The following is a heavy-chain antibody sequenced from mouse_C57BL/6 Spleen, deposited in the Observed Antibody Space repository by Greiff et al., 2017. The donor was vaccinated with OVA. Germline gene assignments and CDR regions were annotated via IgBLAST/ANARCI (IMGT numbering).Heavy chain of an antibody. CDR2: ISGGGGNT. D-gene: IGHD3-2*02. J-gene: IGHJ3*01. CDR3: ARQGTAQAEGFAY. V-gene: IGHV5-9*01. Sequence: EVKLVESGGGLVKPGGSLKLSCAASGFTFSSYTMSWVRQTPEKRLEWVATISGGGGNTYYPDSVKGRFTISRDNAKNTLYLQMSSLRSEDTALYYCARQGTAQAEGFAYWGQGTLVTVSA. CDR1: GFTFSSYT.